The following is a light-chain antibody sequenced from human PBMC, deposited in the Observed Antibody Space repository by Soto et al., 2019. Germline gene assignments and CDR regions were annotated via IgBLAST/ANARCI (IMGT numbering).Light chain of an antibody. CDR1: QGIRND. V-gene: IGKV1-6*01. Sequence: AIQMTQSPSSLSASVGDRVTITCRASQGIRNDLDWFQQKQGKAPKLLIYAASNLQSGVPARFSGSGSGTDFTLTISSLQPEDFATYYCLQKYFYPFTFGPGTKVDIK. CDR3: LQKYFYPFT. J-gene: IGKJ3*01. CDR2: AAS.